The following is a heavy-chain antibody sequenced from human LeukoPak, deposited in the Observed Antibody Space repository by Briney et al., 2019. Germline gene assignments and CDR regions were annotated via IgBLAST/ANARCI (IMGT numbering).Heavy chain of an antibody. J-gene: IGHJ4*02. Sequence: GGSLRLSCAASGFTFSDTWMHWVRQAPGEGLVWVSSIGGGRTTYYADSVQGRFTISRDNSKNTLILQMNSLGADDTAIYYCAKQGDRSGTYYAPLNYWGQGTLVTVSS. CDR2: IGGGRTT. V-gene: IGHV3-23*01. D-gene: IGHD1-26*01. CDR3: AKQGDRSGTYYAPLNY. CDR1: GFTFSDTW.